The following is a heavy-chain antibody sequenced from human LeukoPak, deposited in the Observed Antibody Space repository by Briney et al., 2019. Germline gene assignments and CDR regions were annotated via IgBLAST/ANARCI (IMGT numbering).Heavy chain of an antibody. J-gene: IGHJ4*02. Sequence: GGSLRLSCAASGFTFSSYAMSWVRRAPGKGLEWVSAISGSGGSTYYADSVKGRFTISRDNSKDTLYLQMNSLRAEDTAVYYCARDATVTTGYWGQGTLVTVSS. CDR2: ISGSGGST. V-gene: IGHV3-23*01. D-gene: IGHD4-17*01. CDR3: ARDATVTTGY. CDR1: GFTFSSYA.